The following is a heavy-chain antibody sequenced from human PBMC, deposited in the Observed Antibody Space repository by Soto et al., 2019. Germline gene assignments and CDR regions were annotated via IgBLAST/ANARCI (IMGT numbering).Heavy chain of an antibody. D-gene: IGHD3-3*01. J-gene: IGHJ6*02. CDR1: GFTSDDYDYA. CDR2: IRGSTYGGTT. V-gene: IGHV3-49*04. CDR3: SRDGDFYGLDV. Sequence: GGSLRLSCTFSGFTSDDYDYALTWVRQAPGKGLQWLGLIRGSTYGGTTEYAASVKGRFTISRDDSKGIAYLQMNSLKTEDTAVYYCSRDGDFYGLDVWGQGTTVTVSS.